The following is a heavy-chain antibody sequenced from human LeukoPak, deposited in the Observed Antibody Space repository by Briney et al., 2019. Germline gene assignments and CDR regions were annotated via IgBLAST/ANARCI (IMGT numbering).Heavy chain of an antibody. CDR3: ARDTFPAGSQYFDY. D-gene: IGHD6-13*01. CDR2: IYTSGST. Sequence: SETLSLTCAVYGGSFSSYYWSWIRQPAGKGLEWIGRIYTSGSTNYNPSLKSRVTMSVDTSKNQFSLKLSSVTAADTAVYYCARDTFPAGSQYFDYWGQGTLVTVSS. J-gene: IGHJ4*02. V-gene: IGHV4-4*07. CDR1: GGSFSSYY.